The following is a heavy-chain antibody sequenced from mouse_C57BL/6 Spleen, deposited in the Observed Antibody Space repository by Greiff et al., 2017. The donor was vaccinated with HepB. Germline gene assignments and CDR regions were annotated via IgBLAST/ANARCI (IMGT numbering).Heavy chain of an antibody. CDR1: GYTFTSYW. Sequence: QVQLQQPGAELVKPGASVKLSCKASGYTFTSYWMQWVKQRPGQGLEWIGEIDPSDSYTNYNQKFKGKATLTVDTSSSTAYMQLSSLTSEDSAVDYGARGPRRWADWGKGTLVTVSA. J-gene: IGHJ3*01. V-gene: IGHV1-50*01. CDR2: IDPSDSYT. D-gene: IGHD1-1*01. CDR3: ARGPRRWAD.